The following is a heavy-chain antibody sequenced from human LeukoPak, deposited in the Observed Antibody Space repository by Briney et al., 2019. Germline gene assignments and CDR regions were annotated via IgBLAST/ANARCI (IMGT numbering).Heavy chain of an antibody. CDR1: GGTFSSYA. V-gene: IGHV1-18*01. Sequence: ASVKVSCKASGGTFSSYAISWVRQAPGQGLEWMGWISVYNGNTNYAQKFQGRVTMTRDTSISTAYMELSRLRSDDTAVYYCARGGCSGGSCYDWYFDLWGRGTLVTVSS. D-gene: IGHD2-15*01. CDR2: ISVYNGNT. J-gene: IGHJ2*01. CDR3: ARGGCSGGSCYDWYFDL.